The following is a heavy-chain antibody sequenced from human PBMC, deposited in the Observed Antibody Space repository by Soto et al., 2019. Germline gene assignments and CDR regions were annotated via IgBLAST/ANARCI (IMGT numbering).Heavy chain of an antibody. Sequence: GGSLRLSCAASGFTFSSYAMHWVRQAPGKGLEWVAVISYDGSNKYYADSVKGRFTISRDNSKNTLYLQMNSLRAEDTAVYYCARRISTYYDFWSGYPSTGGAMDVWGQGTTVTVS. CDR2: ISYDGSNK. J-gene: IGHJ6*02. CDR1: GFTFSSYA. CDR3: ARRISTYYDFWSGYPSTGGAMDV. V-gene: IGHV3-30-3*01. D-gene: IGHD3-3*01.